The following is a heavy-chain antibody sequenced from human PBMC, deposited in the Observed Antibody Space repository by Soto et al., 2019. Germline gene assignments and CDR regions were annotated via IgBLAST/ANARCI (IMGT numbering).Heavy chain of an antibody. CDR2: ISWNSGNI. V-gene: IGHV3-9*01. D-gene: IGHD6-6*01. CDR3: ARDTLAPTSRYYFDY. Sequence: AGGSLRLSCAASGFTFDDYAMHWVRQVLGKGLEWVSSISWNSGNIGYADSVKGRFTLSRDNFKNTLYLQMNSLRAEDTAVYYCARDTLAPTSRYYFDYWGQGTLVTVSS. J-gene: IGHJ4*02. CDR1: GFTFDDYA.